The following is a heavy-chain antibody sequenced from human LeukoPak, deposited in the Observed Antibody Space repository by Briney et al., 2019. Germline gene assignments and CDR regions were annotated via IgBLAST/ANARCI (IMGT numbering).Heavy chain of an antibody. CDR1: GFTFSSYW. CDR3: ARGVDSAIDW. CDR2: INGDGRDK. J-gene: IGHJ4*02. V-gene: IGHV3-7*01. D-gene: IGHD3-9*01. Sequence: GGSLRLSCAASGFTFSSYWMNWVRQAPGKGLEWVTNINGDGRDKYYVGSVRGRFTISRDNADNALYLQMNSLRGDDTALYYCARGVDSAIDWWGQGTLVTVSS.